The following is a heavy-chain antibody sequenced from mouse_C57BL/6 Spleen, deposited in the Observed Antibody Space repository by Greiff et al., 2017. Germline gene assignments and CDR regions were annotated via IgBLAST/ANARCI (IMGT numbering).Heavy chain of an antibody. V-gene: IGHV1-26*01. Sequence: EVQLQQSGPELVKPGASVKISCKASGYTFTDYYMNWVKQSHGKSLEWIGDINPNNGGTSYNQKFKGKATLTVDKSSSTAYMELRSLTSEDSAVYYCAREYGSSFPFDDWGQGTTLTVSS. CDR1: GYTFTDYY. J-gene: IGHJ2*01. D-gene: IGHD1-1*01. CDR3: AREYGSSFPFDD. CDR2: INPNNGGT.